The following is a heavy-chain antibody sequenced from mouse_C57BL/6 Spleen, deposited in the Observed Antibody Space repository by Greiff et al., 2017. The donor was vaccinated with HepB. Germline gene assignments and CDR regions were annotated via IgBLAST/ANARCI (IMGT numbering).Heavy chain of an antibody. CDR1: GYAFSSSW. CDR3: ARYYYGSSTGFAY. Sequence: QVQLKESGPELVKPGASVKISCKASGYAFSSSWMNWVKQRPGKGLEWIGRIYPGDGDTNYNGKFKGKATLTADKSSSTAYMQLSSLTSEDSAVYFCARYYYGSSTGFAYWGQGTLVTVSA. CDR2: IYPGDGDT. J-gene: IGHJ3*01. V-gene: IGHV1-82*01. D-gene: IGHD1-1*01.